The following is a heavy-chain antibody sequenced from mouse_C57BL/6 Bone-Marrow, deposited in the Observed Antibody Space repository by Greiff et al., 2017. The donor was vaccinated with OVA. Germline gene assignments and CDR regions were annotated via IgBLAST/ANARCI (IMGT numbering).Heavy chain of an antibody. CDR3: ASPCGYDNNYAMDY. J-gene: IGHJ4*01. V-gene: IGHV1-55*01. D-gene: IGHD2-2*01. Sequence: QVQLKQPGAELVKPGASVKMSCKASGYTFTSYWITWVKQRPGQGLEWIGYIYPGSGSTNYNETFKSKATLTVDTSSSTAYLQLSSLTSEDSAVYSCASPCGYDNNYAMDYWGQGTSVTVSS. CDR1: GYTFTSYW. CDR2: IYPGSGST.